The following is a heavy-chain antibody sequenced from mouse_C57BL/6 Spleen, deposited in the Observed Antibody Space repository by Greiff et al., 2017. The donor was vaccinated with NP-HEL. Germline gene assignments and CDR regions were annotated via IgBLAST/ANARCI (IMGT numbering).Heavy chain of an antibody. CDR2: IRLKSDNYAT. D-gene: IGHD1-1*01. V-gene: IGHV6-3*01. CDR1: GFTFSNYW. CDR3: TGNYYGSPWFAY. Sequence: EVKVVESGGGLVQPGGSMKLSCVASGFTFSNYWMNWVRQSPEKGLEWVAQIRLKSDNYATHYAESVKGRFTISRDDSKSRVYLQMNNLRAEDTGIDYCTGNYYGSPWFAYWGQGTLVTVSA. J-gene: IGHJ3*01.